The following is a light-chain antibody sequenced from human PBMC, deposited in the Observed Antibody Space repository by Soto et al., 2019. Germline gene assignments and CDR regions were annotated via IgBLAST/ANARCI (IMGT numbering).Light chain of an antibody. CDR2: AAS. V-gene: IGKV3-20*01. J-gene: IGKJ1*01. CDR3: QQYGSSPWT. CDR1: QSVSSSY. Sequence: EIVLTQSPGTLSLSPGERATRSCRASQSVSSSYLVWHQQKPGQAPRLLIYAASRRATGIPDRFSGSGSGTDFTLTISRLEPEDFAVYYCQQYGSSPWTVGQGTKVDIK.